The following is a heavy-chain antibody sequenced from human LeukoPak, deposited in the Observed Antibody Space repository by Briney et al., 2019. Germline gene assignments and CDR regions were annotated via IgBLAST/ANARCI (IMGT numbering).Heavy chain of an antibody. CDR2: ISGSGGST. V-gene: IGHV3-23*01. D-gene: IGHD6-13*01. Sequence: GGSLRLSCATSGFTVSSNYMSWVRQAPGKGLEWVSAISGSGGSTYYADSVKGRFTISRDNSKNTLYLQMNSLRAEDTAVYYCANSGYSSSSAWLDPWGQGTLVTVSS. CDR1: GFTVSSNY. CDR3: ANSGYSSSSAWLDP. J-gene: IGHJ5*02.